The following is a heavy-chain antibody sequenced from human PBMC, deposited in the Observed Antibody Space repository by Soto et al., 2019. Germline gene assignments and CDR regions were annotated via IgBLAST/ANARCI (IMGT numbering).Heavy chain of an antibody. CDR2: IYYSGST. CDR3: ARQVGQLVLLDY. D-gene: IGHD6-6*01. V-gene: IGHV4-39*01. CDR1: GGSISSSSYY. Sequence: QLQLQESGPGLVKPSETLSLTCTVSGGSISSSSYYWGWIRQPPGKGLEWIGSIYYSGSTYYNPSLKSRVTISVDTSKNQFSLKLSSVTAADTAVYYCARQVGQLVLLDYWGQGTLVTVSS. J-gene: IGHJ4*02.